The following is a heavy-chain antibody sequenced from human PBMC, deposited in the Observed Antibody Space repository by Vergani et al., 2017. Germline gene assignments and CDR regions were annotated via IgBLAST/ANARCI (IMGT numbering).Heavy chain of an antibody. CDR3: ARVPDY. CDR1: GYSISSGYY. J-gene: IGHJ4*02. CDR2: IYHSGST. Sequence: QVQLQESGPGLVKPSETLSLTCTVSGYSISSGYYWGWIRQPPGKGLEWIGSIYHSGSTYYNPSLKSRVTISVDTSKNQFSLKLSAGTAADPAVYYCARVPDYWGQGTLVTVSS. V-gene: IGHV4-38-2*02.